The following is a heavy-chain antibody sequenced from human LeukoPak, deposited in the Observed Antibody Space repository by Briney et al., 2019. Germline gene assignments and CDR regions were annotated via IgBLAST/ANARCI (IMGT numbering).Heavy chain of an antibody. CDR3: ARDRAITIFGVAPTPFDY. CDR2: ISSSSSAI. J-gene: IGHJ4*02. CDR1: GFTFSSYS. D-gene: IGHD3-3*01. Sequence: GGSLRLSCAASGFTFSSYSMNWVRQAPGKGLEWVSYISSSSSAIYYADSVKGRFTISRDNAKNSLYLQMNSLRDEDTAVYYCARDRAITIFGVAPTPFDYWGQGTLVTVSS. V-gene: IGHV3-48*02.